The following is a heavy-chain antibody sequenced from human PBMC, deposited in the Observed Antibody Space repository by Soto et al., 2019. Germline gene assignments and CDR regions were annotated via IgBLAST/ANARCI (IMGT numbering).Heavy chain of an antibody. D-gene: IGHD3-16*01. J-gene: IGHJ4*02. CDR1: GFTFSSYA. Sequence: QVQLVESGGGVVQPGRSLRLSCAASGFTFSSYAMHWVRQAPGKGLEWVAVISYDGSNKYYADSVKGRFTISRDNSKNTLYLQMNSLRAEDTAVYYCARDSHDGYDYVWGTRVTATDYFDYWGQGTLVTVSS. CDR3: ARDSHDGYDYVWGTRVTATDYFDY. CDR2: ISYDGSNK. V-gene: IGHV3-30-3*01.